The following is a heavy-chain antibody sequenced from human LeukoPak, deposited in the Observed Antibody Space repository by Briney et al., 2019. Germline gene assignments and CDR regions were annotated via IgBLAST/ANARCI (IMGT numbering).Heavy chain of an antibody. J-gene: IGHJ4*02. D-gene: IGHD1-14*01. CDR3: AKESARPETDY. CDR2: ISGSGGST. CDR1: GFTFSNAW. V-gene: IGHV3-23*01. Sequence: GGSLRLSCAASGFTFSNAWMSWVRQAPGKGLEWVSAISGSGGSTYYADSVKGRFTISRDNSKNTLYLQMNSLRAEDTAVYYCAKESARPETDYWGQGTLVTVSS.